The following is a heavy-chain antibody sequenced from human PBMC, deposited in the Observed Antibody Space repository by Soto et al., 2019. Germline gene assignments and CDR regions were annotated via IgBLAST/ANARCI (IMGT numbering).Heavy chain of an antibody. J-gene: IGHJ4*02. V-gene: IGHV4-59*01. CDR2: IYYSGST. D-gene: IGHD3-3*01. CDR3: ARGEVYYDFWSGYYRTTSPYYFDY. Sequence: NPSETLSLTCTVSGGSISSYYWSWIRQPPGKGLEWIGYIYYSGSTNYNPSLKSRVTISVDTSKNQFSLKLSSVTAADTAVYYCARGEVYYDFWSGYYRTTSPYYFDYWGQGTLVTXSS. CDR1: GGSISSYY.